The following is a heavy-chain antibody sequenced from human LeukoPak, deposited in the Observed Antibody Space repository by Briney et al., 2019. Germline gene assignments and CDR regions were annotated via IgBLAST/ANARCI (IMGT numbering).Heavy chain of an antibody. CDR1: GVTFSNFA. CDR3: ASNIAVAGPFDL. Sequence: AGGSLRLSCVASGVTFSNFAMHWVRQAPGKGLEWVALISYDGNNKYYADSVKGRFTISRDNSKNTLYLQVNSLRPEDTAVYYCASNIAVAGPFDLWGRGTLVTVSS. J-gene: IGHJ2*01. D-gene: IGHD6-19*01. CDR2: ISYDGNNK. V-gene: IGHV3-30*04.